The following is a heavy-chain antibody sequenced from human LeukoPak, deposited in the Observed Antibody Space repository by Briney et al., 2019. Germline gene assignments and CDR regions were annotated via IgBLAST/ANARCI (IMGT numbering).Heavy chain of an antibody. D-gene: IGHD3-22*01. CDR3: AREDDSSGYYFDAFDI. J-gene: IGHJ3*02. CDR1: GGSISSYY. Sequence: PSETLSLTCTVSGGSISSYYWSWIRQPAGKGLEWIGRIYTSGSTNYNPSLKSRVTISVDTSKNQFSLKLSSVTAADTAVYYCAREDDSSGYYFDAFDIWGQGTMVTVSS. V-gene: IGHV4-4*07. CDR2: IYTSGST.